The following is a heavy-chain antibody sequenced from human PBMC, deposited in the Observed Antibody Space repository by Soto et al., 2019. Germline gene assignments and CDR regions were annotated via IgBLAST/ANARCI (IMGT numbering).Heavy chain of an antibody. V-gene: IGHV4-30-2*01. CDR2: IYHSGST. J-gene: IGHJ5*01. Sequence: SETLCLTWAVPGGPSSGGGYSWSWIRQPPGKGLEWIGYIYHSGSTYYNPSLKSRVTISVDRSKNQFSLKLSSVTAADTSIYYCARRWQLKGPLGSWGQGTLVTVSS. CDR1: GGPSSGGGYS. D-gene: IGHD1-1*01. CDR3: ARRWQLKGPLGS.